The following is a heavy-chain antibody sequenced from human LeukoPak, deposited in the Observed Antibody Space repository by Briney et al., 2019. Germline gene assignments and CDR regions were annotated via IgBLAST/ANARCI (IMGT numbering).Heavy chain of an antibody. J-gene: IGHJ6*03. CDR1: GFSLSTSGVG. D-gene: IGHD2-2*02. V-gene: IGHV2-5*01. Sequence: ESGPTLVKPAQTLTLTCTFSGFSLSTSGVGVGWIRQPQGKALEWLALIYWNDDKRYSPSLKSRLTITKDTSKNQVVLTMTNMDPVDTATYYCAHSLYNYYYYYMDVWGKGTTVTVSS. CDR3: AHSLYNYYYYYMDV. CDR2: IYWNDDK.